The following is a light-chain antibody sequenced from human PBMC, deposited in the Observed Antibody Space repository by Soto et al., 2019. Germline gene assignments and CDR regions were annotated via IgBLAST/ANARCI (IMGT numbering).Light chain of an antibody. CDR3: MQGTHWPPLT. CDR2: DVS. V-gene: IGKV2-30*01. CDR1: QRLLYSDGNTY. J-gene: IGKJ5*01. Sequence: DVVLTQSPLSLPVTLGQPVSISCRSSQRLLYSDGNTYLNWFQQRPGQSPRRLIFDVSNRDSGVPDRFSVTGSGTDLPLKISRVEAEDVGVYYCMQGTHWPPLTFGQGTRLEIK.